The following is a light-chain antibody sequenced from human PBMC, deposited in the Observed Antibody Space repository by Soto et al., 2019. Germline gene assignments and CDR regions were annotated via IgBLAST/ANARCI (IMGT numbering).Light chain of an antibody. CDR3: NSRDSSANHLL. V-gene: IGLV3-19*01. CDR1: SLRTYY. CDR2: GEN. Sequence: SYELTQDPAVSVALGQTVRITCQGDSLRTYYASWYQQKPGQAPVLVIYGENNRPSGIPDRFSGSSSGNTTSLTITGAQAEDEADYYCNSRDSSANHLLFGGGTKVTVL. J-gene: IGLJ2*01.